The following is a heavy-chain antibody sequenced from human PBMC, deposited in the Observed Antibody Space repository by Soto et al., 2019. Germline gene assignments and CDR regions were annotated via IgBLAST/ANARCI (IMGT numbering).Heavy chain of an antibody. V-gene: IGHV3-30-3*01. CDR3: ARDLAREQDY. D-gene: IGHD6-13*01. Sequence: GGSLRLSCAASGFTFSSYAMHWVRQAPGKGLEWVAVISYDGSNKYYADSVKGRFTISRDNSKNTLYLQMNSLRAEDTAVYYCARDLAREQDYWGQGPLVTVSS. J-gene: IGHJ4*02. CDR1: GFTFSSYA. CDR2: ISYDGSNK.